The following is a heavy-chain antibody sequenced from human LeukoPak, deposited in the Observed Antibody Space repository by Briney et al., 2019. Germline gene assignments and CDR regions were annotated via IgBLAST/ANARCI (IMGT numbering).Heavy chain of an antibody. CDR2: IYYSGST. Sequence: PSETLSLTCTVSAGSAGSGSYYWSWIRQPPGKGLEWIGYIYYSGSTNYNPSLKSRFTISVDTSKNQFSLKLSSVTAAGTAVYYCARHTGVGGIDYWGQGTLVTVSS. CDR1: AGSAGSGSYY. J-gene: IGHJ4*02. D-gene: IGHD3-16*01. V-gene: IGHV4-61*01. CDR3: ARHTGVGGIDY.